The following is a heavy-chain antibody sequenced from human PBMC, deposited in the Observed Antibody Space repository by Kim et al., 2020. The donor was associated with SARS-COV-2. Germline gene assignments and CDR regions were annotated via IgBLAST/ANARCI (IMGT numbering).Heavy chain of an antibody. J-gene: IGHJ6*02. CDR2: IWYDGSNK. Sequence: GGSLRLSCAASGFTFSSYGMHWVRQAPGKGLEWVAVIWYDGSNKYYADSVKGRFTISRDNSKNTLYLQMNSLRAEDTAVYYCAKEGGKTYYDILTGYYSRDYYYGMDVWGQGTTVTVSS. D-gene: IGHD3-9*01. CDR3: AKEGGKTYYDILTGYYSRDYYYGMDV. CDR1: GFTFSSYG. V-gene: IGHV3-33*06.